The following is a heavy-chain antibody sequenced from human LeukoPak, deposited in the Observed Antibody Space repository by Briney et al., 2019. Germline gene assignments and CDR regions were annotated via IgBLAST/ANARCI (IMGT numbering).Heavy chain of an antibody. CDR1: GFTFSNSA. Sequence: GGSLRLSCAASGFTFSNSAMNWVRRVPGKGLEWVSSIDYDSSHIYYAASVRGRFTISRDNARNSVYLQMNSLRVEDTAVYYCARDPLRYLRVGHYDYWGQGTLVAVSS. D-gene: IGHD3-9*01. V-gene: IGHV3-21*01. J-gene: IGHJ4*02. CDR3: ARDPLRYLRVGHYDY. CDR2: IDYDSSHI.